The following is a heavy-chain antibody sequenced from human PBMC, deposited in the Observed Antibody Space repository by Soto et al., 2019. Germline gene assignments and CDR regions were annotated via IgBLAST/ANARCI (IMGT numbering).Heavy chain of an antibody. CDR2: IIPIFTTT. D-gene: IGHD6-13*01. V-gene: IGHV1-69*12. Sequence: QVQLVQSGAEVKKPGSSVKVSCKASGGTFSNHAINWVRQAPGQGLEWMGRIIPIFTTTNYAQNFQGRVTITADESTITAYMELTSPKHDDTAVYYCAREVAADGTFREDVFDIWGQGTMVTVSS. CDR1: GGTFSNHA. CDR3: AREVAADGTFREDVFDI. J-gene: IGHJ3*02.